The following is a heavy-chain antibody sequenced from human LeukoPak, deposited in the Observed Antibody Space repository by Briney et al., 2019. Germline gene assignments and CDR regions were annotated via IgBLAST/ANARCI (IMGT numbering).Heavy chain of an antibody. CDR1: GGSISSGDYY. CDR3: ARDLRITMVRGVVRYYGMDV. CDR2: IYYSGST. J-gene: IGHJ6*02. D-gene: IGHD3-10*01. V-gene: IGHV4-30-4*01. Sequence: PSQTLSLTCTVSGGSISSGDYYWSWIRQPPGKGLEWIGYIYYSGSTYYNPSLKSRVTISVDTSKNQFSLKLSSVTAADTAVYYCARDLRITMVRGVVRYYGMDVWGQGTTVTVSS.